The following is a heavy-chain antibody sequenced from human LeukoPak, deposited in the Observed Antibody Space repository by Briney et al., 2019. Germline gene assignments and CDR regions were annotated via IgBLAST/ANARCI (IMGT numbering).Heavy chain of an antibody. Sequence: PGGSLRLSCAASGFTFSSYSVNWVRQAPGKGLERVSSISERSSYIYYADSMKGRFTISRDNAKNSLYLQMNSLRAEDTAVYYCARSTRRQNDAFDIWGQGTVVTVSS. CDR2: ISERSSYI. V-gene: IGHV3-21*01. J-gene: IGHJ3*02. CDR3: ARSTRRQNDAFDI. CDR1: GFTFSSYS.